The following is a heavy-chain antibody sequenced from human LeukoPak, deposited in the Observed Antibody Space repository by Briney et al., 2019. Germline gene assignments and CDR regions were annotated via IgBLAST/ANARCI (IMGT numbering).Heavy chain of an antibody. V-gene: IGHV3-11*05. Sequence: LRLSCAASGFTFSDYYMSWIRQAPGKGLEWVSYSSSSSSYTNYIHSEKGRLTISRDNAKNSLYLQMNSLRAEDTAVYYCARDHRLYDILTGYRDYYYGMDVWGQGTTVTVSS. CDR3: ARDHRLYDILTGYRDYYYGMDV. CDR1: GFTFSDYY. D-gene: IGHD3-9*01. CDR2: SSSSSSYT. J-gene: IGHJ6*02.